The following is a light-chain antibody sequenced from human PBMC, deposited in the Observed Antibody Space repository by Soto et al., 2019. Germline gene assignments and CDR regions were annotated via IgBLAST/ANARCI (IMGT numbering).Light chain of an antibody. CDR1: SGHSNYK. CDR2: VGTGGIVG. CDR3: GADHGSGSNFV. Sequence: QPVLTQPPSASASLGASVTLTCTLSSGHSNYKVDWYQQRPGQGPRFVMRVGTGGIVGSKGDGIPDRFSVLGSGLNRYLTIKNIQEEDESDYHCGADHGSGSNFVVGGGTKLTVL. V-gene: IGLV9-49*01. J-gene: IGLJ2*01.